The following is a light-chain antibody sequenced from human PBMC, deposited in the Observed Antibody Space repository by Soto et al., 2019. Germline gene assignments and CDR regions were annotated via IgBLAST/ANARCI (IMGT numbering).Light chain of an antibody. CDR2: GAS. Sequence: EIVLTQSPGTLSLSPGERATLSCRASQSVSSSYLAWYQQKPGQAPRLLIYGASSRATGIPDRFSGSGSGTDFTLTISRLEPEDFAVYYCQQYGSSPHTFGQGTKVDNK. CDR3: QQYGSSPHT. V-gene: IGKV3-20*01. J-gene: IGKJ1*01. CDR1: QSVSSSY.